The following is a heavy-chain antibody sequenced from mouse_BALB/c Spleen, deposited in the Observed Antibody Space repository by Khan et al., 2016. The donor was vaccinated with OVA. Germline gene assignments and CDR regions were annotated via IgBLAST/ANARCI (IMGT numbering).Heavy chain of an antibody. V-gene: IGHV1-9*01. CDR2: ILPGSGSR. CDR3: ARVNYGSRDYFDY. D-gene: IGHD1-1*01. CDR1: GYTFSGYW. J-gene: IGHJ2*01. Sequence: VQLQESGAELMKPGASVKISCKATGYTFSGYWLEWVKQRPGHGLEWIGEILPGSGSRNYNEKFKGKATFTADISSKTTYMQLSSLTSEDSAVCYCARVNYGSRDYFDYWGQGTTLTVAS.